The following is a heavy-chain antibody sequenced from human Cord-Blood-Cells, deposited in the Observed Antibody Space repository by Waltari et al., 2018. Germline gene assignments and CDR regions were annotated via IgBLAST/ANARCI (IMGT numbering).Heavy chain of an antibody. CDR2: INHSGST. D-gene: IGHD6-13*01. Sequence: QVQLQQWGAVPLTPSETLSLTCAVYGGSFSGYYWSCILQPPGKGLEWIGEINHSGSTNYNPSLKSRVTISVDTSKNQFSLKLSSVTAADTAVYYCARAGYSSSWYAFDIWGQGTMVTVSS. J-gene: IGHJ3*02. V-gene: IGHV4-34*01. CDR3: ARAGYSSSWYAFDI. CDR1: GGSFSGYY.